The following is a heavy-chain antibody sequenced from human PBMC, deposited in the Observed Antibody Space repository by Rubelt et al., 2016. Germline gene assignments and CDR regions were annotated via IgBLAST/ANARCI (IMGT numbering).Heavy chain of an antibody. CDR3: ARDPTTRFTSTGWFDP. CDR2: ISAYNGNT. J-gene: IGHJ5*02. CDR1: GYTFTSYG. Sequence: QVQLVQSGAEVKKPGASVKVSCKASGYTFTSYGISWVRQAPGQGLEWMGWISAYNGNTNYAQKLHGRVTMTTDTSTSTAYMELRSLRSDDTAVYYCARDPTTRFTSTGWFDPWGQGTLVTVSS. D-gene: IGHD5-12*01. V-gene: IGHV1-18*01.